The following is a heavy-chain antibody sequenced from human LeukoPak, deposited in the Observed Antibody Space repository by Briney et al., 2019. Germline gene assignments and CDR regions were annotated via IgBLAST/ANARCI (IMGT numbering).Heavy chain of an antibody. CDR1: GGSISSSSYY. V-gene: IGHV4-39*07. J-gene: IGHJ3*02. Sequence: PSETLSLTCTVSGGSISSSSYYWGWIRQPPGKGLEWIGSIYYSGSTYYNPSLKSRVTISVDTSKNQFSLKLSSVTAADTAVYYCARVNNYYDRSGYYNDAFDIWGQGTMVTVSS. D-gene: IGHD3-22*01. CDR3: ARVNNYYDRSGYYNDAFDI. CDR2: IYYSGST.